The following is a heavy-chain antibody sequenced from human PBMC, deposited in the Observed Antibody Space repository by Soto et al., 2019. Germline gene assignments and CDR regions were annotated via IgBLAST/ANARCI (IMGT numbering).Heavy chain of an antibody. J-gene: IGHJ4*02. CDR1: GGSISSYY. Sequence: SETLSLTCTVSGGSISSYYWSWTRQPPGKGLEWIGYIYYSGSTNYNPSLKSRVTISVDTSKNQFSLKLSSVTAADTAVYYCARAEGYYYDSSGQFDYWGQGTLVTVSS. V-gene: IGHV4-59*01. CDR2: IYYSGST. D-gene: IGHD3-22*01. CDR3: ARAEGYYYDSSGQFDY.